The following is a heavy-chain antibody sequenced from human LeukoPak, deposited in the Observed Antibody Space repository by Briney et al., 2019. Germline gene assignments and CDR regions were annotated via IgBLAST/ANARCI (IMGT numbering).Heavy chain of an antibody. J-gene: IGHJ5*02. CDR2: ISSSSSYI. D-gene: IGHD3-10*01. CDR3: ARVRITMVRGGLDP. V-gene: IGHV3-21*01. Sequence: GGSLRLSCAASGFTFSSYSMSWVRQAPGKGLEWVSSISSSSSYIYYADSVKGRFTISRDNAKNSLYLQMNSLRAEDTAVYYCARVRITMVRGGLDPWGQGTLVTVSS. CDR1: GFTFSSYS.